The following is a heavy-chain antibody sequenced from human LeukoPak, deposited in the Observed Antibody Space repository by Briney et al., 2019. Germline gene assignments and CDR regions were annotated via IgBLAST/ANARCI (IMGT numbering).Heavy chain of an antibody. CDR2: IYYSGST. V-gene: IGHV4-39*07. J-gene: IGHJ6*03. D-gene: IGHD5-18*01. CDR3: ARDGYSYGSYYYYYYMDV. Sequence: PSETLSPTCTVSGGSISSSSYYWGWIRQPPGKGLEWIGSIYYSGSTYYNPSLKSRVTISVDTSKNQFSLKLSSVTAADTAVYYCARDGYSYGSYYYYYYMDVWGKGTTVTVSS. CDR1: GGSISSSSYY.